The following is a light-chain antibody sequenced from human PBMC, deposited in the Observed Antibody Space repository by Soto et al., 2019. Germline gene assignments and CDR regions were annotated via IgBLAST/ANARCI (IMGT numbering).Light chain of an antibody. V-gene: IGLV9-49*01. CDR3: GAEHGTDSNFVYV. CDR1: SGYSNYN. Sequence: QAVVTQPPSASASLGASVTLTCTLSSGYSNYNVDWYQQRPGKGPRFVMRVGTGGIVGSKGDGIPDRFSVLGSGLNRYLTIRNIQEDDESDYHCGAEHGTDSNFVYVFGPGTKVTVL. CDR2: VGTGGIVG. J-gene: IGLJ1*01.